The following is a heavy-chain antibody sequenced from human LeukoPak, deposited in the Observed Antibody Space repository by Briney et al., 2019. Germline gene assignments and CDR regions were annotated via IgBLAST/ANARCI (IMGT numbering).Heavy chain of an antibody. J-gene: IGHJ4*02. CDR2: IYFSGTN. D-gene: IGHD5-12*01. CDR3: ASHAWGGYDYY. Sequence: AETLSLTCTVSGGPMSSYYWTWIREPPGKGLGWIGYIYFSGTNNYNPSLRSRVTISVDTSKNQFFLKLSSVTAADTAVYYCASHAWGGYDYYWGQGTLVTVSS. CDR1: GGPMSSYY. V-gene: IGHV4-59*01.